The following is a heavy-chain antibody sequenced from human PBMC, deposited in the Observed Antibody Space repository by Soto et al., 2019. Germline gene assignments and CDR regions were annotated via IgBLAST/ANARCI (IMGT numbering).Heavy chain of an antibody. CDR2: ISGSGGST. V-gene: IGHV3-23*01. J-gene: IGHJ4*02. CDR1: GFTFSSYA. Sequence: GGSLRLSCAASGFTFSSYAMSWVRQAPGKGLEWVSAISGSGGSTYYADSVKGRFTISRDNSKNTLYLQMNSLRAEDTAVYYCAKDPSDSSGYYYGVVYWGQGTLVTVSS. D-gene: IGHD3-22*01. CDR3: AKDPSDSSGYYYGVVY.